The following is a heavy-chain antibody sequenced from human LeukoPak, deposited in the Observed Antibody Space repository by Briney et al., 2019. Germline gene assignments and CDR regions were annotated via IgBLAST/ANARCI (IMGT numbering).Heavy chain of an antibody. Sequence: GGFLRPSCAASGFTFSSYGMHWGGKAPGKGLEWVAFIRYDGSNKYYADSVEGRFTVSRDNAKNTLYLQMDTLRPEDTALYYCANGGGYFLHWGQGTLVTVAS. CDR3: ANGGGYFLH. J-gene: IGHJ1*01. V-gene: IGHV3-30*02. CDR2: IRYDGSNK. CDR1: GFTFSSYG. D-gene: IGHD3-16*01.